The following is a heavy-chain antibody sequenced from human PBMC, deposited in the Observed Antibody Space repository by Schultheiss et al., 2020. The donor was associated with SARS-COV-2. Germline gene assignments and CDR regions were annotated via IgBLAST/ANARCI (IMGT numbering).Heavy chain of an antibody. CDR2: MNPNSGGT. CDR3: AKGETTNYYGSGFDH. J-gene: IGHJ5*02. CDR1: GYTFTSYD. V-gene: IGHV1-2*02. Sequence: ASVKVSCKASGYTFTSYDINWVRQATGQGLEWMGWMNPNSGGTNYAQKFQGRVTMTRDTSISTAYMELSRLRSDDTAVYYCAKGETTNYYGSGFDHCGQGTLVKVSS. D-gene: IGHD3-10*01.